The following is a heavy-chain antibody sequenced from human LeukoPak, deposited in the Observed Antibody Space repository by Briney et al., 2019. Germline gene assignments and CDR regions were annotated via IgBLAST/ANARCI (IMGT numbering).Heavy chain of an antibody. Sequence: GGSLRLSCAASGFAFSTYWMHWVRQAPGKGPVWVSRISPDGRDTIYADSVKGRFTMSRDNDKNTLYLQLSSLRAEDTAVYYCCSGGSFDYWGQGTLVAVSS. J-gene: IGHJ4*02. CDR2: ISPDGRDT. CDR1: GFAFSTYW. CDR3: CSGGSFDY. D-gene: IGHD3-16*01. V-gene: IGHV3-74*01.